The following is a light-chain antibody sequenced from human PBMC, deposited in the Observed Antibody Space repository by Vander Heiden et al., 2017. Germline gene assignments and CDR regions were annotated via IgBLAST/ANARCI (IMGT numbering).Light chain of an antibody. V-gene: IGKV1-8*01. Sequence: AIRMTQSPSSLSPSTGDRVTTTCRASQGIRSYLAWYQQKPGKAPKLLIYAASTLQSGVPSRISGSGSGTDFTLTISCLQSEDVATYYCQKYYRYPERTFGQGTNMEIK. CDR1: QGIRSY. J-gene: IGKJ1*01. CDR2: AAS. CDR3: QKYYRYPERT.